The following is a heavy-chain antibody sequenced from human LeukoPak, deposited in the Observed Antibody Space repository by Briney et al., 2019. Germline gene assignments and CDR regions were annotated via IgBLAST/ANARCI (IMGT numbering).Heavy chain of an antibody. CDR2: ISGSGNSP. D-gene: IGHD3-22*01. Sequence: GGSLRLSCAASGFTFSSYAMSWVRQAPGKGLEWVSAISGSGNSPYYADSVKGRFTISRDNSKNTLYLQMNSLRADDTAVYYCAKGTDSSGRPRGGFDCWGQGAPVTVSS. J-gene: IGHJ4*02. CDR3: AKGTDSSGRPRGGFDC. V-gene: IGHV3-23*01. CDR1: GFTFSSYA.